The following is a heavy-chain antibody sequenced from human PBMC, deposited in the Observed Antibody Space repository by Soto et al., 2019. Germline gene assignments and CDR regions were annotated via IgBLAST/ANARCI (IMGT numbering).Heavy chain of an antibody. V-gene: IGHV4-59*01. D-gene: IGHD6-19*01. CDR3: VRVVPVAATWWFDS. J-gene: IGHJ5*01. Sequence: PSETLSLTCTVSGGSISTYYWSWIRQPPGKGLEWIGYIYHSGSTDYSPSLKSRVTISVDTSKNQFSLQLTSVTAADTAVYFCVRVVPVAATWWFDSWGQGTLVTVSS. CDR1: GGSISTYY. CDR2: IYHSGST.